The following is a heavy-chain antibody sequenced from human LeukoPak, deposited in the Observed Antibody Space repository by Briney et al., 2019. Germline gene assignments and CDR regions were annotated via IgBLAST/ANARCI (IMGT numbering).Heavy chain of an antibody. V-gene: IGHV4-38-2*02. CDR3: ARALPSYDFWSGYYLPYNWFDP. J-gene: IGHJ5*02. D-gene: IGHD3-3*01. CDR2: IYHSGST. Sequence: SETLSLTCTVSGYSISSGYYWGWIRQPPGKGLEWIGSIYHSGSTYYNPSLKSRVTISVDTSKNQFSLKLSSVTAADTAVYYCARALPSYDFWSGYYLPYNWFDPWGQGTLVTVSS. CDR1: GYSISSGYY.